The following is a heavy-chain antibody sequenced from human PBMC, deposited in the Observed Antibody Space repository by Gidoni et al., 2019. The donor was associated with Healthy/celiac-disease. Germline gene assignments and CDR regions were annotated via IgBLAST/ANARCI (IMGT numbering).Heavy chain of an antibody. J-gene: IGHJ3*02. D-gene: IGHD1-7*01. Sequence: QVQLVESGGGVVQPGRSLRLSCAASGFTFSSYGRHWVRQAPGKGREWVAVIWYDGSNKYYADSVKGRFTISRDNSKNTLYLQMNSLRAEDTAVYYCARDRITGTTRDAFDIWGQGTMVTVSS. CDR2: IWYDGSNK. V-gene: IGHV3-33*01. CDR3: ARDRITGTTRDAFDI. CDR1: GFTFSSYG.